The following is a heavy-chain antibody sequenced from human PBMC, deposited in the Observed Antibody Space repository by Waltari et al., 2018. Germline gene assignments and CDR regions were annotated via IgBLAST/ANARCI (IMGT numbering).Heavy chain of an antibody. V-gene: IGHV4-39*07. CDR3: ARGWGLNAFDI. D-gene: IGHD2-21*01. CDR1: GGSISSSSYY. J-gene: IGHJ3*02. Sequence: QLQLQESGPGLVKPSETLSLTCTVSGGSISSSSYYWGWIRQPPGKGLEWIGSIYYSGGTYYNPSLKIRVTISVDTSKNQFALKLSSVTAADTAVYYCARGWGLNAFDIWGQGTMVTVSS. CDR2: IYYSGGT.